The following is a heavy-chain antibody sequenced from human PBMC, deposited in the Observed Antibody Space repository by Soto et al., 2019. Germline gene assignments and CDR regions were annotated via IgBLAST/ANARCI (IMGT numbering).Heavy chain of an antibody. J-gene: IGHJ5*01. CDR1: GFTFSSYA. CDR3: AKLRYFDWSAYNWFEY. CDR2: ISGSGATT. D-gene: IGHD3-9*01. Sequence: EVQLLGSGGGLVQPGGSLRLSCAASGFTFSSYAMTWVRQVPGKGLEWVSGISGSGATTSYADSVKGRFTVSRDNSKNTLYLQMNSLRVEDTAVYHCAKLRYFDWSAYNWFEYWGQGTPVTVSS. V-gene: IGHV3-23*01.